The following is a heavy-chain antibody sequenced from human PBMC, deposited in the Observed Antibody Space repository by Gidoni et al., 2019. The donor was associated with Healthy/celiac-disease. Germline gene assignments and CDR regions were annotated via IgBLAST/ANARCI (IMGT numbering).Heavy chain of an antibody. D-gene: IGHD6-13*01. CDR3: ARGLSPYSSSWYRARYFDY. CDR1: GGSFSGYY. J-gene: IGHJ4*02. V-gene: IGHV4-34*01. CDR2: INHSGST. Sequence: QVQLQQWGAGLLKPSETLSLTCAVYGGSFSGYYWSWIRQPPGKGLEWIGEINHSGSTNYNPSLKSRVTISVDTSKNQFSLKLSSVTAADTAVYYCARGLSPYSSSWYRARYFDYWGQGTLVTVSS.